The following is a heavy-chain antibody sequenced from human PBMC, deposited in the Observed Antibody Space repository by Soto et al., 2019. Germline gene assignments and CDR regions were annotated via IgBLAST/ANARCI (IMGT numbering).Heavy chain of an antibody. D-gene: IGHD2-2*01. CDR3: VKGNIVVVPAAMGFDY. CDR1: GFTFSSYG. Sequence: GGSLRLSCAASGFTFSSYGMHWVRQAPGKGLEWVAVISYDGSLKYSADSVKGRFTISRDNSKNTLYLQMNSLRAEDTAVYYCVKGNIVVVPAAMGFDYWGQGTLVTVSS. J-gene: IGHJ4*02. CDR2: ISYDGSLK. V-gene: IGHV3-30*18.